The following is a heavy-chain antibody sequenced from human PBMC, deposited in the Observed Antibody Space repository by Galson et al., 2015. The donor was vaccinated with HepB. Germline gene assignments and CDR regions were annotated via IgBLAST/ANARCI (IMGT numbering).Heavy chain of an antibody. D-gene: IGHD6-13*01. CDR2: IYHSGST. J-gene: IGHJ5*02. CDR1: GGSISSSNW. CDR3: ARDIAAAGTGAVGNWFDP. Sequence: SETLSLTCAVSGGSISSSNWWSWVRQPPGKGLEWIGEIYHSGSTNYNPSLKSRVTISVDKSKNQFSLKLSSVTAADTAVYYCARDIAAAGTGAVGNWFDPWGQGTLVTVSS. V-gene: IGHV4-4*02.